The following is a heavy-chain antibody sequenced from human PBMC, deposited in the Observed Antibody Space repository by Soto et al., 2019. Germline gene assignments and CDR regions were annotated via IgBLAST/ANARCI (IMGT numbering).Heavy chain of an antibody. Sequence: GGSLRLSCAASGFTFSNHFMNWIRQAPGKGLEWVSCISSSSSYIYYSDSLKGRFTISRDNAKNSLFLQMNSLRAEDTAIYYCARDICSGSSCYPEGAFDIWGQGTMVTVSS. J-gene: IGHJ3*02. V-gene: IGHV3-21*06. CDR2: ISSSSSYI. CDR3: ARDICSGSSCYPEGAFDI. CDR1: GFTFSNHF. D-gene: IGHD2-15*01.